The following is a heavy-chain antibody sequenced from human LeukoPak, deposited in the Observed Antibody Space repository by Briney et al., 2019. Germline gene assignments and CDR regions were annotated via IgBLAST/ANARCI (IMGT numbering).Heavy chain of an antibody. D-gene: IGHD3-22*01. V-gene: IGHV4-61*08. CDR1: GGSISSGDYY. CDR3: ARDDSSGSIAFDI. Sequence: SETLSLTCTVSGGSISSGDYYWSWIRQPPGKGLEWIGYIYYSGSTNYNPSLKSRVTISVDTSKNQFSLKLSSVTAADTAVYYCARDDSSGSIAFDIWGQGTMVTVSS. J-gene: IGHJ3*02. CDR2: IYYSGST.